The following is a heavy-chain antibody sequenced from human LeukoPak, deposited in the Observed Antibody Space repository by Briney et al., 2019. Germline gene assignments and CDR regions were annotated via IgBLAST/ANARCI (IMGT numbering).Heavy chain of an antibody. Sequence: GGSLRLSCTASGLAFSSYGMHWARQAPGKGLEWVAFMQYDGSQIYYADSAKGRFTISRDNSKNALYLQMNSLRPEDTAVYYCAGKAAAFYFDYWGQGTLVSVSS. J-gene: IGHJ4*02. V-gene: IGHV3-30*02. CDR2: MQYDGSQI. CDR3: AGKAAAFYFDY. CDR1: GLAFSSYG. D-gene: IGHD6-13*01.